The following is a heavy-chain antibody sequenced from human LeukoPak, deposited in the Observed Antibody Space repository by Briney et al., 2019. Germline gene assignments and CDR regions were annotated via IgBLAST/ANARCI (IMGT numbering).Heavy chain of an antibody. CDR1: GFSVSSKY. V-gene: IGHV4-34*01. J-gene: IGHJ6*03. CDR2: INHSGST. CDR3: ARVGGGSRSSRRYYYMDV. Sequence: GSLRLSCAATGFSVSSKYMTWVRQPPGKGLEWIGEINHSGSTNYNPSLKSRVTISVDTSKNQFSLKLSSVTAADTAVYYCARVGGGSRSSRRYYYMDVWGKGTAVTVSS. D-gene: IGHD6-13*01.